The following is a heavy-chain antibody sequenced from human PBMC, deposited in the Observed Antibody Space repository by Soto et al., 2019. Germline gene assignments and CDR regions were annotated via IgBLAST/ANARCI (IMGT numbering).Heavy chain of an antibody. Sequence: GGSLRLSCAASGFTFSNAWMSWVRQAPGKGLEWVGRIKNKTDGGTTDYAATVKGRFTISRDDSKNTLYLQMNSLKTEDTAVYYCTTDVSVENWFDPWGQGTLVTVSS. J-gene: IGHJ5*02. CDR1: GFTFSNAW. V-gene: IGHV3-15*01. D-gene: IGHD2-21*01. CDR3: TTDVSVENWFDP. CDR2: IKNKTDGGTT.